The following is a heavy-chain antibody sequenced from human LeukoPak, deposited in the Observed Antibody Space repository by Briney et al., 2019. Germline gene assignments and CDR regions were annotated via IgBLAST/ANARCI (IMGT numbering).Heavy chain of an antibody. CDR1: LFTFSSYG. Sequence: GGALRLSCAESLFTFSSYGIHSVRQAPGKGLEWVAFIRYDGSNKYYAHSVKGRFTISRDNSKNTLYLQMNSLRAEDTAVYYCAKDHSSGWSTYYYYYGMDVWGQGTTVTVSS. V-gene: IGHV3-30*02. CDR3: AKDHSSGWSTYYYYYGMDV. D-gene: IGHD6-19*01. CDR2: IRYDGSNK. J-gene: IGHJ6*02.